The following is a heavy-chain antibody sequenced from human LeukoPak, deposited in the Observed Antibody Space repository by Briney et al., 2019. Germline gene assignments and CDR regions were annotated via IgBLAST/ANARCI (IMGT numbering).Heavy chain of an antibody. J-gene: IGHJ6*02. CDR1: GYTFTGYY. V-gene: IGHV1-2*02. CDR3: ASFRSGSLFVYYGMDV. Sequence: ASVKVSCKASGYTFTGYYMHWVRQAPGQGLGWMGWINPNSGGTNYAQKFQGRVTMTRDTSISTAYMELSRLRSDDTAVYYCASFRSGSLFVYYGMDVWGQGTTVTVSS. CDR2: INPNSGGT. D-gene: IGHD1-26*01.